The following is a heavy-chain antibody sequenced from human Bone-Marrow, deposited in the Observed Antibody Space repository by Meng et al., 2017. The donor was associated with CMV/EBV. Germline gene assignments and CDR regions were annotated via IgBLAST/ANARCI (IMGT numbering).Heavy chain of an antibody. Sequence: SCTVSGYSISSGYYWGWMRQPPGKGLEWIGSIYHSGSTHYNPSLKSRVTTSVDTSKNQFSLKLSSVTAADTAVYYCARMYYDILTGYYGADYFDYWGQGTLVTVSS. J-gene: IGHJ4*02. D-gene: IGHD3-9*01. CDR1: GYSISSGYY. CDR3: ARMYYDILTGYYGADYFDY. V-gene: IGHV4-38-2*02. CDR2: IYHSGST.